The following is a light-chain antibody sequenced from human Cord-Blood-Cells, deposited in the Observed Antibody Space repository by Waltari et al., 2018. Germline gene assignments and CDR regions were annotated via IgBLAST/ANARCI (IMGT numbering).Light chain of an antibody. Sequence: EIVMTQSPAPLSVSPGERAPLSCRASQSVSSTLAWYQQKPGQAPRRLIYGASTRATGIPARFSGSGSGTEFTLTISSLQSEDVAVYYCQQYNNWPPITFGQGTRLEIK. CDR1: QSVSST. J-gene: IGKJ5*01. CDR2: GAS. CDR3: QQYNNWPPIT. V-gene: IGKV3-15*01.